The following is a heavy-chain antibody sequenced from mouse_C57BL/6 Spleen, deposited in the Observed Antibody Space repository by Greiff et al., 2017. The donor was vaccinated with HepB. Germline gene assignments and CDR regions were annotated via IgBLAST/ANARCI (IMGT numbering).Heavy chain of an antibody. V-gene: IGHV1-82*01. CDR1: GYAFSSSW. J-gene: IGHJ4*01. CDR2: IYPGDGDT. CDR3: ARGGFITTVVGAMDY. D-gene: IGHD1-1*01. Sequence: LVESGPELVKPGASVKISCKASGYAFSSSWMNWVKQRPGKGLEWIGRIYPGDGDTNYNGKFKGKATLTADKSSSTAYMQLSSLTSEDSAVYFCARGGFITTVVGAMDYWGQGTSVTVSS.